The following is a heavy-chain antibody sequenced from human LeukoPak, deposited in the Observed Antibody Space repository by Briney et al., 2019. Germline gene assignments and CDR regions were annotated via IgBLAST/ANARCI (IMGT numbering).Heavy chain of an antibody. CDR2: ISSSSSYI. D-gene: IGHD4-17*01. CDR3: ARGNGDYDF. J-gene: IGHJ4*02. CDR1: GFIFNDYD. V-gene: IGHV3-21*01. Sequence: KPGGSLRLSCATSGFIFNDYDMNWVRQAPGKGLEWVSSISSSSSYIYYADSVKGRFTISRDNAKNSLYLQMNSLRAEDTAVYYCARGNGDYDFWGQGTLVTVSS.